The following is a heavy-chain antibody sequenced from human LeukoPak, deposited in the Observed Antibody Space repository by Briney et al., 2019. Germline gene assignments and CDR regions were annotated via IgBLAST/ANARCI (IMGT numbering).Heavy chain of an antibody. Sequence: ASVKVSFKASGYTFTGHFMHWVRQTPGQGLAWMGWINPNGGDTNYAQKFQGRVTMARETSITTAYMELSGLRSDDTGVYYCARGTDSSGWLPVDYWGQGTLVTVSS. CDR1: GYTFTGHF. CDR3: ARGTDSSGWLPVDY. J-gene: IGHJ4*02. D-gene: IGHD6-19*01. V-gene: IGHV1-2*02. CDR2: INPNGGDT.